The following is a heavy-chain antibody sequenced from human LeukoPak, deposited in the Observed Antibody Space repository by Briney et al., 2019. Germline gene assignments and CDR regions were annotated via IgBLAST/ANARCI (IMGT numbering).Heavy chain of an antibody. Sequence: GGSLRLSCAASGFAFSSYSMNWVRQAPGKGLEWVSSITSSSSYIYYADSVKGRFTISRDNARNSLYLQMNSLRAEDTAVYYCARDPYSGTYGDTYYYYMDVWGKGTTVTVSS. CDR2: ITSSSSYI. D-gene: IGHD1-26*01. CDR3: ARDPYSGTYGDTYYYYMDV. V-gene: IGHV3-21*01. J-gene: IGHJ6*03. CDR1: GFAFSSYS.